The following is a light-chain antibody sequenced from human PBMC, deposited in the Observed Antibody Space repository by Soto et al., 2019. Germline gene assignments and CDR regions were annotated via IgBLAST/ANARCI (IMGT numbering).Light chain of an antibody. CDR2: AAS. Sequence: DIRMTQSPSSLSAVVGDRVPITCRASLTISSYLNWYQQKSGKAPKLLISAASSLESGVPPRFSGSGSGTDFTLTITSLQPEDFATYYCQQSHSIPWTFGQGTKVAIK. CDR1: LTISSY. J-gene: IGKJ1*01. CDR3: QQSHSIPWT. V-gene: IGKV1-39*01.